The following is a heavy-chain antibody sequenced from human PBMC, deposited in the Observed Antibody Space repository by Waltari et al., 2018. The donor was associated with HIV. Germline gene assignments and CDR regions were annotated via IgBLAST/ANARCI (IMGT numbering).Heavy chain of an antibody. J-gene: IGHJ2*01. D-gene: IGHD2-21*02. CDR3: ARMAYCGGDCYSVYYFDL. CDR1: FSSYG. CDR2: VWFDASKE. Sequence: FSSYGFHWVRQAPGKGLEWVAVVWFDASKEHYAEFVKGRFTIYRDDSKNILHLQMNSLRAEDTALYYCARMAYCGGDCYSVYYFDLWGRGTRVTVSS. V-gene: IGHV3-33*01.